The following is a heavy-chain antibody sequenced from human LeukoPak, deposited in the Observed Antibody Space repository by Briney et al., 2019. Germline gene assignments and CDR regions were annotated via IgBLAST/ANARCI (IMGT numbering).Heavy chain of an antibody. Sequence: SETLSLTCAVYGGSFSGYFWSWIRQPPGKGLEWIGEINHSGSTAYNPSPKSRVTISVDTSKNQFSLKLSSVTAADTAVYYCARAVAYCGGDCYSYGMDVWGQGTTVTVSS. D-gene: IGHD2-21*02. CDR1: GGSFSGYF. V-gene: IGHV4-34*01. CDR2: INHSGST. CDR3: ARAVAYCGGDCYSYGMDV. J-gene: IGHJ6*02.